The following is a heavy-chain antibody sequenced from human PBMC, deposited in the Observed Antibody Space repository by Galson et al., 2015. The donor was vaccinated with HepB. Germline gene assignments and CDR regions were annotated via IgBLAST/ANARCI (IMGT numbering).Heavy chain of an antibody. J-gene: IGHJ4*02. Sequence: SLRLSCAASGRDFSSHGMHWVRQAPGKGLEWVAVIWYDGSKQYYADSVKGRFTVSRDNPKNTLYLQMNSLRAEDTAVYYCARYYGDYEVLDYWGQGTLVTVSS. D-gene: IGHD4-17*01. CDR3: ARYYGDYEVLDY. CDR1: GRDFSSHG. V-gene: IGHV3-33*01. CDR2: IWYDGSKQ.